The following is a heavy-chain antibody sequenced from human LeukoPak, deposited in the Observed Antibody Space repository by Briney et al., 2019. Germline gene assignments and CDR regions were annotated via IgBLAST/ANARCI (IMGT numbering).Heavy chain of an antibody. CDR3: ARGPAVPAASGHLYYYYGMDV. V-gene: IGHV4-34*01. CDR2: INHSGST. CDR1: GGSFSGYY. J-gene: IGHJ6*02. D-gene: IGHD2-2*01. Sequence: SETLSLTCAVYGGSFSGYYWSWIRQPPGKGLEWIGEINHSGSTNYNPSLKSRVTISVDTSKNQFSLKLSSVTAADTAVYYCARGPAVPAASGHLYYYYGMDVWGQGTTATVSS.